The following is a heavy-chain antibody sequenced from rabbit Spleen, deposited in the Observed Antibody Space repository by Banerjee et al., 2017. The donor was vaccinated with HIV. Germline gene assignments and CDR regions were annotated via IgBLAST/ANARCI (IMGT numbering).Heavy chain of an antibody. D-gene: IGHD8-1*01. J-gene: IGHJ6*01. CDR2: IDLIFGST. CDR3: ARDAGTSFSTYGMDL. CDR1: GFSFSSGHD. V-gene: IGHV1S47*01. Sequence: QEQLVESGGGLVQPEGSLTLTCTTSGFSFSSGHDMWWVRQAPGKGLEWIGYIDLIFGSTYYASWVNGRFTISSHNAQNTLYLQLNSLTAADTATYFCARDAGTSFSTYGMDLWGPGTLVTVS.